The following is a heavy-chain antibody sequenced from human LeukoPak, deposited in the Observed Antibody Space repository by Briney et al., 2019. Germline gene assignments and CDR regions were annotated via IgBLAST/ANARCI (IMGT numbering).Heavy chain of an antibody. D-gene: IGHD2-2*01. V-gene: IGHV3-21*01. CDR1: GFTFSSYS. J-gene: IGHJ3*02. Sequence: GGSLRLSCAASGFTFSSYSMNWVRQAPGKGLEWVSSISSSSSYIYYADSVKGRFTISRDNAKNSLYLQMNSLRAEDTPVYYCARDCSSTSCSNDAFDIWGQGTMVTVSS. CDR3: ARDCSSTSCSNDAFDI. CDR2: ISSSSSYI.